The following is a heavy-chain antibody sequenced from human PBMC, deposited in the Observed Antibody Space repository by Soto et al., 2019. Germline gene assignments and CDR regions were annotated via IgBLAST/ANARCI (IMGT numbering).Heavy chain of an antibody. CDR2: INHSGST. CDR3: ARAMTTVASDAFDI. CDR1: GGSFSGYY. D-gene: IGHD4-17*01. V-gene: IGHV4-34*01. Sequence: SETLSLTCAVYGGSFSGYYWSWIRQPPGKGLEWIGEINHSGSTNYNPSLKSRVTISVDTSKNQFSLKLSSVTAADTAVYYCARAMTTVASDAFDIWGQGTMVTVSS. J-gene: IGHJ3*02.